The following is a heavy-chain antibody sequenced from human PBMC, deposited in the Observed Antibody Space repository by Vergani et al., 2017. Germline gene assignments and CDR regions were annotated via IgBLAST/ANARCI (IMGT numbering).Heavy chain of an antibody. CDR2: IKQDGSEK. Sequence: EVQLVESGGGLVQPGGSLRLSCAASGFTFSSYWMSWVRQAPGKGLEWVANIKQDGSEKYYVDSVKGRFTISRDNAKNSLYLQMNSLRAEDTAVYYCARDVSSWGDRPGADAFDIWGQGTMVTVSS. J-gene: IGHJ3*02. D-gene: IGHD2-21*02. CDR3: ARDVSSWGDRPGADAFDI. CDR1: GFTFSSYW. V-gene: IGHV3-7*01.